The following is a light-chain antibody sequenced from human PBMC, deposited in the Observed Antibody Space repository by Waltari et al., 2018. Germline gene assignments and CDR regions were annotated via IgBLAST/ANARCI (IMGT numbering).Light chain of an antibody. J-gene: IGKJ4*01. CDR2: KTS. CDR1: QGIGNN. Sequence: DIQMTQSPSSLSASVGDTVTITCQASQGIGNNLNWYQQKLGNAPKLLIYKTSSLQSGIPSRFSGSGSGTDFTLTISSLLPEDFATYYCQQGYRYPFTFGGGTKVEI. V-gene: IGKV1-39*01. CDR3: QQGYRYPFT.